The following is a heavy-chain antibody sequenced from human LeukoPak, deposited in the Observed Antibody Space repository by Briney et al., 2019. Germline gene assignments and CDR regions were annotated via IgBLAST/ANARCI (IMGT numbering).Heavy chain of an antibody. CDR2: ISSSSSTI. J-gene: IGHJ4*02. D-gene: IGHD3-22*01. CDR3: AKVLLTYYYDSSGYLDY. V-gene: IGHV3-48*01. CDR1: GFTFSSYS. Sequence: GGSLRLSCAAAGFTFSSYSMNWVRQAPGKGLEWVSYISSSSSTIYYADSVKGRFTISRDNSKNTLYLQMNSLRAEDTAVYYCAKVLLTYYYDSSGYLDYWGQGTLVTVSS.